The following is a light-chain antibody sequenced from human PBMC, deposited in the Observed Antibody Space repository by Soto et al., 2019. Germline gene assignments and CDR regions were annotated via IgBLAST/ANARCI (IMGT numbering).Light chain of an antibody. CDR3: QSYDSSLSGSGV. V-gene: IGLV1-40*01. Sequence: QSVLAQPPSASGTPGQRVSISCSGGSSNIGSDAVRWFQQVPGTAPKLLIYDNDQRPPGAPDRFSGSKSGTSASLAITGLQAEDEADYYCQSYDSSLSGSGVFGTGTKVTVL. J-gene: IGLJ1*01. CDR1: SSNIGSDA. CDR2: DND.